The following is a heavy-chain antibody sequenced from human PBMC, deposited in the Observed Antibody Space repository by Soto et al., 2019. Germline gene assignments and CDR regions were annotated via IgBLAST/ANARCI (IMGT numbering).Heavy chain of an antibody. D-gene: IGHD3-10*01. V-gene: IGHV3-23*01. J-gene: IGHJ6*02. CDR3: ANPKYRGVVVNV. CDR1: GFTFSSYA. Sequence: GGSLRLSCAASGFTFSSYAMYWVRQAPGKGLEWVSTISNSGDRYYADSVEGRFTISRDNSKDTVYLQMNSLRAEDTAVYYCANPKYRGVVVNVWGQGTTVTVSS. CDR2: ISNSGDR.